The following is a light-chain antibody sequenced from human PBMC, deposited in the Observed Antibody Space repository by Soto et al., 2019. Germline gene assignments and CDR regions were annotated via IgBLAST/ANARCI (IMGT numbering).Light chain of an antibody. CDR2: KAS. J-gene: IGKJ1*01. CDR1: QSISSW. CDR3: QQYNSYSQWT. Sequence: DIQMTQSPSTLSAFVGDRVTITCRASQSISSWLAWDQKKPGKAPNLLIYKASTLESGVPSRFSGSGSETEFTLTISSLQPDDFATYYCQQYNSYSQWTFGQGTKVDIK. V-gene: IGKV1-5*03.